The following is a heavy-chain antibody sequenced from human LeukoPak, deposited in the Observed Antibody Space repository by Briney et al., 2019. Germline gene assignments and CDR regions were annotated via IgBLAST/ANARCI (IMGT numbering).Heavy chain of an antibody. D-gene: IGHD4/OR15-4a*01. V-gene: IGHV4-39*01. J-gene: IGHJ5*02. CDR2: VYYSGST. CDR3: VRRDYAAWFDP. Sequence: KPSETLSLTCNVSGDSITCGGFYWAWIRQSPGKGLEWIGNVYYSGSTQYNPSLRGRVSISMDMTKNQFSLNLNSVSVTDTAIYYCVRRDYAAWFDPWGQGTLVTVSS. CDR1: GDSITCGGFY.